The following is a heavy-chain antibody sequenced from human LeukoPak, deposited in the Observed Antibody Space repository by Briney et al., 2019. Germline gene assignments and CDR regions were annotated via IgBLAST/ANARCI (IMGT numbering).Heavy chain of an antibody. CDR1: GFTFDDFA. V-gene: IGHV3-20*04. CDR3: ARGGPGLYSSSLRLDY. D-gene: IGHD6-19*01. Sequence: PGGSLRLSCAASGFTFDDFAMSWVRQAPGKGLEWVSGISWNGGSTGYGDSVKGRLTISRDNGKNSLYLQMNSLRAEDTALYYCARGGPGLYSSSLRLDYWGQGTLVTVSS. J-gene: IGHJ4*02. CDR2: ISWNGGST.